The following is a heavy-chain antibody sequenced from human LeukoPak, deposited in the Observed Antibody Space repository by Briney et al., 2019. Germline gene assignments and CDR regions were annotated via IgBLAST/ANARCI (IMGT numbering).Heavy chain of an antibody. CDR2: IIPIFGTA. J-gene: IGHJ6*04. CDR3: ARDGELRYFDWLKNYYYGMDV. D-gene: IGHD3-9*01. Sequence: ASVKVSCKASGGTFSSYAISWVRQAPGQGLEWMGGIIPIFGTANYAQKFQGRVTITADESTSTAYMELSSLRSEDMAVYYCARDGELRYFDWLKNYYYGMDVWGKGTTVTVSS. V-gene: IGHV1-69*13. CDR1: GGTFSSYA.